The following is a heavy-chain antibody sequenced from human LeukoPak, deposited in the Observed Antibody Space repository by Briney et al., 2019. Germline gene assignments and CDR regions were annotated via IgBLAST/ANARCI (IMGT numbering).Heavy chain of an antibody. V-gene: IGHV3-23*01. D-gene: IGHD6-19*01. CDR3: AKAVSHSYFDS. Sequence: PGGSLRLSCAASGFTFSNYAMNWVRQAPGRGLEWVSAVNPSGGSTYYADSVKGRFTISRDNSKNTLYLQMNSLRAEDTALYFCAKAVSHSYFDSWGQGTLVTVPS. CDR2: VNPSGGST. CDR1: GFTFSNYA. J-gene: IGHJ4*02.